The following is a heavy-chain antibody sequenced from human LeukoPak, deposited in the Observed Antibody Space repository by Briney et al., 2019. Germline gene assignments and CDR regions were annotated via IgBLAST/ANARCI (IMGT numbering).Heavy chain of an antibody. CDR1: GGSISSYY. CDR3: ARDQHYYFWSGYYTAYYYYGMDV. J-gene: IGHJ6*02. Sequence: SETLSLTCTVSGGSISSYYWSWIRQPPRKGLEWSGYIYYSGSTNYNPSLKSRVTISVDTSKNQFSLKLSSVTAADTAVYYCARDQHYYFWSGYYTAYYYYGMDVWGQGTTVTVSS. V-gene: IGHV4-59*01. D-gene: IGHD3-3*01. CDR2: IYYSGST.